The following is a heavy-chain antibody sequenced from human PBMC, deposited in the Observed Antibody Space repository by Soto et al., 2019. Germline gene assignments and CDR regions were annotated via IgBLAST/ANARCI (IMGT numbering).Heavy chain of an antibody. Sequence: TLSLTCTVSGGSISSRGYYWSWIRPHPGKGLEWIGYIYYSGSTYYNPSLKSRVTISVDTSKNQCSRKLRSVTAADTAVYYCARAGASYYYDSSGYYDYWGQGTLVTVSS. J-gene: IGHJ4*02. CDR3: ARAGASYYYDSSGYYDY. D-gene: IGHD3-22*01. CDR2: IYYSGST. V-gene: IGHV4-31*03. CDR1: GGSISSRGYY.